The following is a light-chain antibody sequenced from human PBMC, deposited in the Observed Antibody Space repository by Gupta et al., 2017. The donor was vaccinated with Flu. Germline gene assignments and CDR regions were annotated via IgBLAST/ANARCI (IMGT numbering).Light chain of an antibody. Sequence: QLVLTQSPSASASLGASVKLTCTLTSGHSTYAIAWHQQQPEKGPRYLMKVNSDCGHTKGDGTPDRFSGSSSGAGRYLTISSLQSEDEANYYCQTCGAGIPWVFGGGTKLTVL. CDR3: QTCGAGIPWV. CDR1: SGHSTYA. V-gene: IGLV4-69*01. J-gene: IGLJ3*02. CDR2: VNSDCGH.